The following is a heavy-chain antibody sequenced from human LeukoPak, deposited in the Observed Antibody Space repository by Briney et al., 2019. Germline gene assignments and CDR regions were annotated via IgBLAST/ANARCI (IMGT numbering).Heavy chain of an antibody. CDR3: ARDYYGSGSYYNNWFDP. Sequence: GGSLRLSCAASGFTFSDYYMSWIRQAPGKGLEWCSYISSSGSTIYYADSVKGRFTISRDNAKNSLYLQMNSRRAEDTAVYYCARDYYGSGSYYNNWFDPWGQGTLVTVSS. D-gene: IGHD3-10*01. CDR1: GFTFSDYY. J-gene: IGHJ5*02. CDR2: ISSSGSTI. V-gene: IGHV3-11*01.